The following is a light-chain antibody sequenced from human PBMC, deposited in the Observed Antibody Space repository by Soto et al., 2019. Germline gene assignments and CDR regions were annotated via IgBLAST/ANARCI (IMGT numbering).Light chain of an antibody. CDR1: QRISRY. CDR2: EAS. V-gene: IGKV3-11*01. Sequence: EIVLTPSPPTLYSPRGERVTLSCMESQRISRYLAWYQQKPGQAPRPFIYEASHRATGIPARFSGSGSVTEFTLTISSLEPEDFAVYYCQQRRNGPLTFGQGTKVDNK. J-gene: IGKJ1*01. CDR3: QQRRNGPLT.